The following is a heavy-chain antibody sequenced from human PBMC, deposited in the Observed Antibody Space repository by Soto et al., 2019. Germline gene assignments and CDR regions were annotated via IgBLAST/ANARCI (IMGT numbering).Heavy chain of an antibody. D-gene: IGHD1-1*01. Sequence: GASVKVSCKASGGTFSSYTISWVRQAPGQGLEWMGRIIPILGIANYAQKFQGRVTITADKSTSTAYMELSSLRSEDTAVYYCAAQMTYLHGPLDDAFDIWGQGTMVTVSS. V-gene: IGHV1-69*02. CDR1: GGTFSSYT. J-gene: IGHJ3*02. CDR3: AAQMTYLHGPLDDAFDI. CDR2: IIPILGIA.